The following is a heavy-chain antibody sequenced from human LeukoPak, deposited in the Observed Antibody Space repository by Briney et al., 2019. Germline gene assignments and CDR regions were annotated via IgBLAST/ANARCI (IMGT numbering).Heavy chain of an antibody. J-gene: IGHJ4*02. CDR3: ARRTSASGYSSGWYWDY. CDR2: IYPGDSDT. CDR1: GYSFTSYW. D-gene: IGHD6-19*01. Sequence: GESLKISCKGSGYSFTSYWIGWVRQMPGKGLEWMGIIYPGDSDTRYSPSFQGQVTISADKSISTAYLQWSSLKASDTAMYYCARRTSASGYSSGWYWDYWGQGTLVTVSS. V-gene: IGHV5-51*01.